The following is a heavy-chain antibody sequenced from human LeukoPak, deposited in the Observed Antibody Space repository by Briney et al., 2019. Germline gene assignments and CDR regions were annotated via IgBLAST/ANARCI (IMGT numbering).Heavy chain of an antibody. CDR3: ARGEAGRDFDY. V-gene: IGHV3-7*01. Sequence: PGGSLRLSCAASGFTFSSYWMSWVRQAPGKGLEWVANIKQDGSEKYYVDSVKGRITISRDNAKNTLYLQMNSLRAEDTAVYYCARGEAGRDFDYWGQGTLVTVSS. J-gene: IGHJ4*02. D-gene: IGHD1-26*01. CDR2: IKQDGSEK. CDR1: GFTFSSYW.